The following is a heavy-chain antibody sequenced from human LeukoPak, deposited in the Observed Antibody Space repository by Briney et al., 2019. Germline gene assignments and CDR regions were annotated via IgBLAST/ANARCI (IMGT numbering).Heavy chain of an antibody. D-gene: IGHD4-23*01. CDR1: GGTFSSYA. CDR2: IIPIFGTA. Sequence: ASVKVSCKASGGTFSSYAISWVRQAPGQGLEWMGGIIPIFGTANYAQKFQGRVTITADKSTSTAYMELSSLRSEDTAVYYCARDGTVVTGGAFDIWGQGTMVTVSS. J-gene: IGHJ3*02. V-gene: IGHV1-69*06. CDR3: ARDGTVVTGGAFDI.